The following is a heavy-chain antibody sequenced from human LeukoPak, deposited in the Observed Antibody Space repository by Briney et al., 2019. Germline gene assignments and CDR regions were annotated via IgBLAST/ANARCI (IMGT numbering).Heavy chain of an antibody. CDR2: INHSGST. J-gene: IGHJ5*02. V-gene: IGHV4-34*01. D-gene: IGHD3-3*01. Sequence: PSETLSLTCAVYGRSFSGYYWSWIRQPPGKGLEWIGEINHSGSTNYNPSLKSRVTISVDTSKNQFSLKLSSVTAADTAVYYCARVDPALRFLEWLYPDAGGQGTLVTVSS. CDR3: ARVDPALRFLEWLYPDA. CDR1: GRSFSGYY.